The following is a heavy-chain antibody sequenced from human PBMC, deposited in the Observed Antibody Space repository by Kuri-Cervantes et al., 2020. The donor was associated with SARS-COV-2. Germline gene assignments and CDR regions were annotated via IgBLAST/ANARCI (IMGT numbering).Heavy chain of an antibody. CDR3: ARDADDSSWNY. J-gene: IGHJ4*02. Sequence: ASVKVSCKASGGTLNKNAINWVRQAPGQGLEWMGWISVYSGRSNVAQRFHGRVTLTTGTSANTAYMELGSLGLDDTAVYYCARDADDSSWNYWGPGSLVT. D-gene: IGHD6-13*01. CDR1: GGTLNKNA. CDR2: ISVYSGRS. V-gene: IGHV1-18*04.